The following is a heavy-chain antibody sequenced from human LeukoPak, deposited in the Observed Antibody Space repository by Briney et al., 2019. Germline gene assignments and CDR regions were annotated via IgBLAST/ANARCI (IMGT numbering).Heavy chain of an antibody. Sequence: GGSLRLSCAASGFTVSSNYMSWVRQAPGKGLEWVELISYDGSHKYYADSVQGRFTISRDNSKNTLYLQMNSLRVEDTAVYYCAKADDGNYPPHYWGQGTLVTVSS. D-gene: IGHD1-7*01. J-gene: IGHJ4*02. V-gene: IGHV3-30*18. CDR2: ISYDGSHK. CDR1: GFTVSSNY. CDR3: AKADDGNYPPHY.